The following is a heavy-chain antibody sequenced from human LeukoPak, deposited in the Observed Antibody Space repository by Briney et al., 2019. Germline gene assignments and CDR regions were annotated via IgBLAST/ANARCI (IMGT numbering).Heavy chain of an antibody. CDR2: ISYDGSNK. CDR3: ATQDPSVTHLDY. CDR1: GFTFSSYG. D-gene: IGHD4-17*01. V-gene: IGHV3-30*03. Sequence: GSLRLSCAASGFTFSSYGMHWVRQAPGKGLEWVAVISYDGSNKYYADSVKGRFTISRDNSKNTLYLQMNSLRAEDTAVYYCATQDPSVTHLDYWGQGTLVTVSS. J-gene: IGHJ4*02.